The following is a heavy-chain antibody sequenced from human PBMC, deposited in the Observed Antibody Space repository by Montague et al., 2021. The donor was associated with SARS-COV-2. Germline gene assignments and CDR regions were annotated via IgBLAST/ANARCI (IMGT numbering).Heavy chain of an antibody. CDR3: ARDPNWGAH. CDR1: GFSFSTFW. V-gene: IGHV3-7*05. D-gene: IGHD7-27*01. CDR2: IKPDGSDK. Sequence: SLRLSCAASGFSFSTFWMTWVRQAPGKGPEWVASIKPDGSDKYYVESVKGRFTISRDNARNSLYLQLNNLRAEDTAVYYCARDPNWGAHWGQGNLVTVSS. J-gene: IGHJ4*02.